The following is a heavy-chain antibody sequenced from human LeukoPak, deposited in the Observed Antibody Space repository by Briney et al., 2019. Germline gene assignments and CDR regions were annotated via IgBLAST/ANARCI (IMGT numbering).Heavy chain of an antibody. V-gene: IGHV4-59*01. CDR2: IYYSGST. D-gene: IGHD4-23*01. CDR1: GFTFTTYW. Sequence: PGESLRLSCAASGFTFTTYWMSWVRQAPGKGLEWIGYIYYSGSTNYNPSLKSRVTISVDTSKNQFSLKLSSVTAADTAVYYCASDGGKGDSNFDYWGQGTLVTVSS. CDR3: ASDGGKGDSNFDY. J-gene: IGHJ4*02.